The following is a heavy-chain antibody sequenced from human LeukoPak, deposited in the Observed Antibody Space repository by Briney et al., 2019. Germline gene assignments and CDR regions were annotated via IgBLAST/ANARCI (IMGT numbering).Heavy chain of an antibody. CDR1: GFTFSSYS. CDR3: AGLMIADAFDI. CDR2: ISSSSSYI. V-gene: IGHV3-21*01. J-gene: IGHJ3*02. Sequence: PGGSLRLSCAASGFTFSSYSMNWVRQAPGKGLEWVSSISSSSSYIYYPDSVKGRFTTSRDNAKNSLYLQMNSLRAEDTAVYYCAGLMIADAFDIWGQGTMVTVSS. D-gene: IGHD3-22*01.